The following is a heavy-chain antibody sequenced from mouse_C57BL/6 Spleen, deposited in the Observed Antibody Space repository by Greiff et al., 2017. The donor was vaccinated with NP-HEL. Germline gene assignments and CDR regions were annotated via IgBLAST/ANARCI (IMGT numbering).Heavy chain of an antibody. CDR3: ARQNIITTVVAD. CDR1: GYTFTSYW. J-gene: IGHJ2*01. CDR2: IDPSDSET. Sequence: VQLQQPGAELVRPGSSVKLSCKASGYTFTSYWLHWVKQRPIQGLEWIGNIDPSDSETHYNQKFKDKATLTVDKSSSTAYMQLSSLTSEYSAVSYCARQNIITTVVADWGQGTTLTVSS. D-gene: IGHD1-1*01. V-gene: IGHV1-52*01.